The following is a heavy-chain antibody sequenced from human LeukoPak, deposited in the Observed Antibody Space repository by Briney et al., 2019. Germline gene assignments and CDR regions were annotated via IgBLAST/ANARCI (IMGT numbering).Heavy chain of an antibody. Sequence: GGSLRLSCAASGFTFSSYAMHWVRQAPGKGLEWVAVISYDGSNKYYADSAKGRFTISRDNSKNTLYLQMNSLRAEDTAVYYCARAMITFGGVIVPCDYWGQGTLVTVSS. CDR2: ISYDGSNK. V-gene: IGHV3-30-3*01. CDR3: ARAMITFGGVIVPCDY. D-gene: IGHD3-16*02. CDR1: GFTFSSYA. J-gene: IGHJ4*02.